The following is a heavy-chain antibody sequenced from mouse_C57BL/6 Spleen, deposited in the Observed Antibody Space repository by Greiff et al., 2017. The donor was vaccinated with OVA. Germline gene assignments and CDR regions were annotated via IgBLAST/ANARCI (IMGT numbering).Heavy chain of an antibody. D-gene: IGHD1-1*01. Sequence: VKLMESGPGLVQPSQSLSITCTVSGFSLTSYGVHWVRQSPGKGLEWLGVIWSGGSTDYNAAFISRLSISKDNSKSQVFFKMNSLQADDTAIYYCARTRATTVVATRYYAMDYWGQGTSVTVSS. V-gene: IGHV2-2*01. CDR2: IWSGGST. CDR3: ARTRATTVVATRYYAMDY. J-gene: IGHJ4*01. CDR1: GFSLTSYG.